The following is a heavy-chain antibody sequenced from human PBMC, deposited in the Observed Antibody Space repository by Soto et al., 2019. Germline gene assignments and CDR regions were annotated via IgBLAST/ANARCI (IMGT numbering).Heavy chain of an antibody. CDR2: ISAYNGNT. V-gene: IGHV1-18*01. CDR3: ERDRPRAVVVVVDATPPSVDR. D-gene: IGHD2-15*01. CDR1: GYTFTSYG. J-gene: IGHJ5*02. Sequence: QVKLVQSGAEVKKPGASVKVSCKASGYTFTSYGISWVRQAPGQGLEWMGWISAYNGNTNYAQKLQGRVTMTTDTSASTANVQLSSLRYDDTAVNYGERDRPRAVVVVVDATPPSVDRWGQGTLVTVS.